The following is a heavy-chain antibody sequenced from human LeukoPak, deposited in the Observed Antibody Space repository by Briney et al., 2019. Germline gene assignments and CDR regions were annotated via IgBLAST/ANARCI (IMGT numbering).Heavy chain of an antibody. CDR2: ISAYNGNT. D-gene: IGHD4-17*01. J-gene: IGHJ4*02. Sequence: GASVKVSCKASGYTFTSYGISRVRQAPGQGLEWMGWISAYNGNTSYAQKLQGRVTMTTDTSTSTAYMELRSLRSEDTAVNYCARDKLGDYGDMGYFDYWGQGTLVTVSS. CDR3: ARDKLGDYGDMGYFDY. V-gene: IGHV1-18*01. CDR1: GYTFTSYG.